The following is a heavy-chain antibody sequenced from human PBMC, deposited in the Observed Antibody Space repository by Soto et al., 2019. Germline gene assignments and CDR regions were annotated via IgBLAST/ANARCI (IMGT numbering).Heavy chain of an antibody. CDR1: GFPFSNYV. Sequence: EVQLLESGGGLVQPGGSLRLSCVASGFPFSNYVLYWVRQPPGRGLEWVSAITPGSADTTYADSVKGRFTISRDASKDTQYLQMNNLRAEDTGVYYCAKLGVRVATAGVDYWGQGTLVTVSS. D-gene: IGHD6-13*01. CDR2: ITPGSADT. J-gene: IGHJ4*02. V-gene: IGHV3-23*01. CDR3: AKLGVRVATAGVDY.